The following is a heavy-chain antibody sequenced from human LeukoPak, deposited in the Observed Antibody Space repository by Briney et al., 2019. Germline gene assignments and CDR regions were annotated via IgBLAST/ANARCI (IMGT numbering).Heavy chain of an antibody. CDR3: ARRRTTYYYGSGSKYNWFDP. D-gene: IGHD3-10*01. J-gene: IGHJ5*02. Sequence: SETLSLTCTVSGGSISSYYWSWIRQPPGKGLEWIGEINHSGSTNYNPSLKSRVTISVDTSKNQFSLKLSSVTAADTAVYYCARRRTTYYYGSGSKYNWFDPWGQGTLVTVSS. CDR2: INHSGST. V-gene: IGHV4-34*01. CDR1: GGSISSYY.